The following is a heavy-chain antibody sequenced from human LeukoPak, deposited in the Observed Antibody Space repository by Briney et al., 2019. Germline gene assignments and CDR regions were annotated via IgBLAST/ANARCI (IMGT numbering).Heavy chain of an antibody. D-gene: IGHD2-2*01. CDR2: ISGSGGST. CDR3: ARTKRVDIVVVPAAMSSAFDI. J-gene: IGHJ3*02. V-gene: IGHV3-23*01. CDR1: GFTFSSYA. Sequence: GGSLRLSCAASGFTFSSYAMSWLRQAPGEGLEWVSAISGSGGSTYYADSVKGRFTISRDNSKNTLYLQMNSVRAEDTAVYYCARTKRVDIVVVPAAMSSAFDIWGQGTMVTVSS.